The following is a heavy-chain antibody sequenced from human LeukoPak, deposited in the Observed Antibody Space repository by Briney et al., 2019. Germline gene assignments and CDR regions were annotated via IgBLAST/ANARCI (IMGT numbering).Heavy chain of an antibody. Sequence: QPGGSLRLSCAASGFTFSSYGMHWVRQAPGKGLEWVAFIRYDGSNKYYADSVKGRFTISRDNSKNTLYLQMNSLRAEDTAVYYCARSPPGYWGPTFYDYWGQGTLVTVSS. CDR3: ARSPPGYWGPTFYDY. CDR1: GFTFSSYG. V-gene: IGHV3-30*02. D-gene: IGHD7-27*01. CDR2: IRYDGSNK. J-gene: IGHJ4*02.